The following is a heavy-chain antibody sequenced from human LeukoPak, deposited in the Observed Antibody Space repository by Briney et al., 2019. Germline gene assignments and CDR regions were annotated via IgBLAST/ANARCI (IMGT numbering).Heavy chain of an antibody. CDR2: IYYSGST. V-gene: IGHV4-59*01. D-gene: IGHD7-27*01. J-gene: IGHJ3*02. CDR1: GGSISSYY. CDR3: ARGSRGDGAAFDI. Sequence: RPSETLSLTCTVSGGSISSYYWSWIRQPPGKGLEWIAYIYYSGSTNYNPSLKSRVTVSVDTSKNQFSLKLISVTAADTAVYYCARGSRGDGAAFDIWGQGTMVTVSS.